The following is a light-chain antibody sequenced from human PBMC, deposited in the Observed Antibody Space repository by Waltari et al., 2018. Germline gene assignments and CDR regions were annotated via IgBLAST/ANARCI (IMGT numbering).Light chain of an antibody. CDR1: RRAVGSFNL. CDR3: CSYGGSSTFVI. Sequence: QSALTQPASVSGSPGQSITIPCTGTRRAVGSFNLVSSYQQHPNKAPKLMIYQVSKRPSGLSNRFSGSKSGNTASLTISGLQAEDEAEYYCCSYGGSSTFVIFGGGTKLTVL. CDR2: QVS. V-gene: IGLV2-23*02. J-gene: IGLJ2*01.